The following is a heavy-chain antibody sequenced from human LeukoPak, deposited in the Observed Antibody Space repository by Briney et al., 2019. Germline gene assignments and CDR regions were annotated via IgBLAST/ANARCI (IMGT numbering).Heavy chain of an antibody. CDR1: GFTFSSYW. J-gene: IGHJ3*02. CDR3: ASQYAYYDILTGPGAFDI. Sequence: GGSLRLSCAASGFTFSSYWMSWVRQAPGKGLEWVANIKQDGSEKYYVDFVKGRFTISRDNAKNSLYLQMNSLRAEDTAVYYCASQYAYYDILTGPGAFDIWGQGTMVTVSS. D-gene: IGHD3-9*01. V-gene: IGHV3-7*01. CDR2: IKQDGSEK.